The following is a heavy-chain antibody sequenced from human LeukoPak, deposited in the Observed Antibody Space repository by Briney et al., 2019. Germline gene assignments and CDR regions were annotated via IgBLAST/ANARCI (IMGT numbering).Heavy chain of an antibody. CDR3: TTDEDWNYARKDV. D-gene: IGHD1-7*01. CDR1: GFTFNYAW. Sequence: GGSLRLSCAASGFTFNYAWMSWVRQVPGKGLEWVGQTVSEIDGGTTDYAAPVKGRFTISRDDSKSTLYLQMNSLKIEDTAVYYCTTDEDWNYARKDVWGQGATVTVSS. CDR2: TVSEIDGGTT. V-gene: IGHV3-15*04. J-gene: IGHJ6*02.